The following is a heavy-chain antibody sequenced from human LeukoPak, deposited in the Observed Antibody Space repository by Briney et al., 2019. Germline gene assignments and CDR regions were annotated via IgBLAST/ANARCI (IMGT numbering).Heavy chain of an antibody. Sequence: GGSLRLSCAASGFTFSSFWMSWVRQAPGKGLAWVANIKQDGSEKYFVDSMKGRFTISRDNAKNSLYLQMSSLRAEDTAVYYCARGGSRHPSPEDYWGRGTLVTVSS. CDR2: IKQDGSEK. J-gene: IGHJ4*02. V-gene: IGHV3-7*03. D-gene: IGHD1-1*01. CDR3: ARGGSRHPSPEDY. CDR1: GFTFSSFW.